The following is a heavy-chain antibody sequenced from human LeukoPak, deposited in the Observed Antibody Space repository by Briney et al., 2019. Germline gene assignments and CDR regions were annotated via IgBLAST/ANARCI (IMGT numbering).Heavy chain of an antibody. Sequence: PSETLSLTCTVSGGSISSGDYYWSWILQPPGKGLEWIGYIYYSGSTYYNPSLKSRVTISLDTSKNKFSLKLSSVTAADTAVYYCARAGSEYGAFEGWFDPWGQGTLVTASS. V-gene: IGHV4-30-4*01. J-gene: IGHJ5*02. D-gene: IGHD4-17*01. CDR2: IYYSGST. CDR3: ARAGSEYGAFEGWFDP. CDR1: GGSISSGDYY.